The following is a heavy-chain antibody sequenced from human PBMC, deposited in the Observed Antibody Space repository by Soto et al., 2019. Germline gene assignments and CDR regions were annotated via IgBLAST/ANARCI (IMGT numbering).Heavy chain of an antibody. CDR2: ISWNSGSI. CDR1: GFTFDDYA. CDR3: AKGGDSSVNRATNWYFDL. Sequence: GGSLRLSCAASGFTFDDYAMHWVRQAPGKGLEWVSGISWNSGSIGYADSVKGRFTISRDNAKNSLYLQMNSLRAEDTALYYCAKGGDSSVNRATNWYFDLWGRGTLVTVSS. J-gene: IGHJ2*01. V-gene: IGHV3-9*01. D-gene: IGHD3-22*01.